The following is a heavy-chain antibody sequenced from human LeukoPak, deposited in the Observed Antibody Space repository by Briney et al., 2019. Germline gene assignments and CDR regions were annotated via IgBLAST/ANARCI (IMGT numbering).Heavy chain of an antibody. J-gene: IGHJ4*02. CDR1: GFTFSNYA. D-gene: IGHD3-9*01. CDR3: AKWGDYDVLTGYYDPDY. Sequence: GGSLRLSCAASGFTFSNYAMSWVRQAPGKGLEWVSAITGSGGGTYYADSGKGRFTISRDNSKNTLYLQMNSLRAEDTAVYYCAKWGDYDVLTGYYDPDYWGQGTLVTVSS. V-gene: IGHV3-23*01. CDR2: ITGSGGGT.